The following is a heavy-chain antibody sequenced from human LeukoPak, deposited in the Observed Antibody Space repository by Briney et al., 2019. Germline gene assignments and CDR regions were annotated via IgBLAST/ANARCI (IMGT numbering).Heavy chain of an antibody. V-gene: IGHV1-8*01. CDR3: ARGPIVVVPAAIPFDP. CDR2: MNPNSGNT. Sequence: GASVKVSCKASGYTFTSYDINWVRQATGQGLEWMGWMNPNSGNTGYAQKFQGRVTMTRNTSISTAYMELSSLRSEDTAVYYCARGPIVVVPAAIPFDPWGQGTLVTVSS. CDR1: GYTFTSYD. D-gene: IGHD2-2*02. J-gene: IGHJ5*02.